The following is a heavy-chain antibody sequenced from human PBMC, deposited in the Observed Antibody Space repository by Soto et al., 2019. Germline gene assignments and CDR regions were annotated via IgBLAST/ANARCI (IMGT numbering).Heavy chain of an antibody. CDR1: GFIFSSFA. CDR2: TRSNGEHT. V-gene: IGHV3-23*01. D-gene: IGHD2-2*01. Sequence: GGSLRLFCAGSGFIFSSFAMTWVRQAPGKGLEWVSTTRSNGEHTYYADSVKGRFTVSRDNSKNTLFLEMTSLRAEDSAIYYCAKDSKSVSVSAARVYGMDVWGQGTTVTVSS. CDR3: AKDSKSVSVSAARVYGMDV. J-gene: IGHJ6*02.